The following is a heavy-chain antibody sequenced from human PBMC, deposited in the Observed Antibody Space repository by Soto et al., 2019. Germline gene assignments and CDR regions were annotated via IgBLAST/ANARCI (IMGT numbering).Heavy chain of an antibody. J-gene: IGHJ6*02. Sequence: GGSLRLSCAASGFTFSSYSMNWVRQAPGKGLEWVSYISSSSSTIYYADSVKGRFTISRDNAKNSLYLQMNSLRDEDTAVYYCARERDASQLWFGESDRPNGMDVWGQGTTVTVSS. V-gene: IGHV3-48*02. CDR2: ISSSSSTI. D-gene: IGHD3-10*01. CDR3: ARERDASQLWFGESDRPNGMDV. CDR1: GFTFSSYS.